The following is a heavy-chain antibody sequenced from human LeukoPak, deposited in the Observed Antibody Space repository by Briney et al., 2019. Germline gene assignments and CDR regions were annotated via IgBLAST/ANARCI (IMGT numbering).Heavy chain of an antibody. Sequence: GGSLRLSCAASGFIVSDDYISWVRQTPGKGLEWASVIYSGGATFYADSVKGRFTISRDNSKNTVHLQMNSLRAEDTAVYYCASGGKYCTGGACYGDWGQGTLVTVSS. V-gene: IGHV3-53*01. CDR1: GFIVSDDY. J-gene: IGHJ1*01. CDR2: IYSGGAT. CDR3: ASGGKYCTGGACYGD. D-gene: IGHD2-8*02.